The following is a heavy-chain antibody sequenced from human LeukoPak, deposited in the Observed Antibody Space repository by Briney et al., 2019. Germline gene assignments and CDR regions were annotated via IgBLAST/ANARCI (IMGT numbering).Heavy chain of an antibody. CDR3: AKATVRAIPPAEFDY. D-gene: IGHD2-21*01. V-gene: IGHV3-23*01. CDR2: ISGSGGST. J-gene: IGHJ4*02. Sequence: PGGSLRLSCAASGFTFSSYAMRWVRQAPGRGLEWVSAISGSGGSTYYADSVKGRFTISRDNSKNTLYLQMNSLRAEDTAVYYCAKATVRAIPPAEFDYWGQGTLVTVSS. CDR1: GFTFSSYA.